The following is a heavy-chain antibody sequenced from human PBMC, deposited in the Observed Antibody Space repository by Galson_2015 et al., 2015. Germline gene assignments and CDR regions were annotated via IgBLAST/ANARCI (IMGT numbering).Heavy chain of an antibody. J-gene: IGHJ4*02. CDR3: ARFRDCLGYFDY. CDR2: INQDGSDI. D-gene: IGHD3-16*01. CDR1: GFTFSDYW. Sequence: SLRLSCAASGFTFSDYWMSWVRQAPGKGLEWVANINQDGSDIYYVDSVEGRFTISRDNARDLLHLQMNSLRAEGTAVFYCARFRDCLGYFDYWGQGILVTVSS. V-gene: IGHV3-7*03.